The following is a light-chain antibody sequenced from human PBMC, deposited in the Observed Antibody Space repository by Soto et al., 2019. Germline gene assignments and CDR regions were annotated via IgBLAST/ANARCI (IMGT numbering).Light chain of an antibody. V-gene: IGLV1-47*01. Sequence: QSVLTQPPSASGTPGQRVTISCSGSSSNIGSNYVYWYQQLPGTAPKLLIYRNNQRPSGVPDRFSGSKSGTSASLAISGLRSEDEADYYCAAWDDGLSGYVFGTGTTVTV. CDR3: AAWDDGLSGYV. CDR2: RNN. CDR1: SSNIGSNY. J-gene: IGLJ1*01.